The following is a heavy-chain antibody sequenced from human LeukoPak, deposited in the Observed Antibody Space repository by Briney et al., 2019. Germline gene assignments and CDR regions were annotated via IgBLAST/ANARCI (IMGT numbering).Heavy chain of an antibody. Sequence: PSQTLSLTCAVSGGSISSGGYSWSWIRQPPGKGLEWIGYIYHSGSTYYNPSLKSRVTISVDRSKNQFSLKLSSVTAADTAVYYCARESRIGDYFDYWGQGTLVTVSS. D-gene: IGHD3-10*01. CDR1: GGSISSGGYS. J-gene: IGHJ4*02. V-gene: IGHV4-30-2*01. CDR2: IYHSGST. CDR3: ARESRIGDYFDY.